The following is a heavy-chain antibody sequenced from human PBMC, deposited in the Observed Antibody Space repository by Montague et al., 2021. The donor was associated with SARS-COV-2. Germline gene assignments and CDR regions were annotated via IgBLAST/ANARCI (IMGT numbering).Heavy chain of an antibody. J-gene: IGHJ4*02. CDR2: INHSGSA. V-gene: IGHV4-34*08. Sequence: LRLSCAASGFTFSSYWMNWVRQAPGKGLEWIGEINHSGSAKYNPSLRSRVTISVDKSKNQFSLNLHSVTVADTAVYYCAGQGGSCATGACHDWGQGTLVSVSS. CDR3: AGQGGSCATGACHD. D-gene: IGHD2-15*01. CDR1: GFTFSSYW.